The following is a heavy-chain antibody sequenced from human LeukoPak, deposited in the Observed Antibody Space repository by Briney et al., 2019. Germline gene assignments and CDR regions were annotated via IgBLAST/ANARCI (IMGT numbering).Heavy chain of an antibody. CDR2: IKSKTDGGTT. CDR3: TTDSDYYDSSGLDY. D-gene: IGHD3-22*01. CDR1: GFTFSNAW. J-gene: IGHJ4*02. V-gene: IGHV3-15*07. Sequence: GGSLRLSCAASGFTFSNAWMNWVRQAPGKGLEWVGCIKSKTDGGTTDYAAPVKGRFTISRDDSKNTLYLQMNSLKTEDTAVYYCTTDSDYYDSSGLDYWGQGTLVTVSS.